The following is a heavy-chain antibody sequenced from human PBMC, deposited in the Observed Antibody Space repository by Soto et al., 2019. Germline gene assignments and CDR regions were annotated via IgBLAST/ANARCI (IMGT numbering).Heavy chain of an antibody. V-gene: IGHV3-23*01. D-gene: IGHD2-8*01. J-gene: IGHJ4*02. CDR2: VSASGLST. CDR3: AKDPESEIQWSYYFES. Sequence: GGSLRLSCAASGFTFSTYAMAWVRQAPGKGLEWVSGVSASGLSTDYADPVKGRFSISRDNSKNTVYLQMNSLRAEDTAVYYCAKDPESEIQWSYYFESWGQGPLVTVSS. CDR1: GFTFSTYA.